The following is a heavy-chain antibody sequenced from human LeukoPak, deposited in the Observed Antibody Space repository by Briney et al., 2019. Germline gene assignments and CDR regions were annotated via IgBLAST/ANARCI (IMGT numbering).Heavy chain of an antibody. CDR2: IYYSGST. CDR3: ARDRTRRDGYNWGENAFDI. CDR1: GGSISSHY. J-gene: IGHJ3*02. V-gene: IGHV4-59*11. D-gene: IGHD5-24*01. Sequence: SETLSLTCTVSGGSISSHYWSWIRQPPGKGLEWIGYIYYSGSTNYNPSLKSRVTMSVDTSKNQFSLKLSSVTAADTAVYYCARDRTRRDGYNWGENAFDIWGQGTMVTVSS.